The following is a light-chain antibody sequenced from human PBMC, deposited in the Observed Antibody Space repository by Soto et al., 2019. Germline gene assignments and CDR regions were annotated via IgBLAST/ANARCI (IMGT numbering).Light chain of an antibody. CDR3: SPYSITSTRV. CDR2: EVS. CDR1: SSDVGGSNY. J-gene: IGLJ2*01. Sequence: QSALTQPASVSGSPGQSITISCTGTSSDVGGSNYVSWYQQPPGKAPKLIIYEVSNRPSGVSHRFPGSKSGNTASLTISGLQAEDEADYYCSPYSITSTRVFGGGTKLTVL. V-gene: IGLV2-14*01.